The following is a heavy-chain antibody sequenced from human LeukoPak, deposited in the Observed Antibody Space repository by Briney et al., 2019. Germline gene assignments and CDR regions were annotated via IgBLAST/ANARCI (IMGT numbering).Heavy chain of an antibody. J-gene: IGHJ4*02. CDR3: ARDGPGIAAAGESL. CDR2: ISSSSSYI. Sequence: EGSLRLSCAASGLIFDDYTMHWVRQAPGKGLEWVSSISSSSSYIYYADSVKGRFTISRDNAKNSLYLQMNSLRAEDTAMYYCARDGPGIAAAGESLWGQGTLVTVSS. V-gene: IGHV3-21*01. CDR1: GLIFDDYT. D-gene: IGHD6-13*01.